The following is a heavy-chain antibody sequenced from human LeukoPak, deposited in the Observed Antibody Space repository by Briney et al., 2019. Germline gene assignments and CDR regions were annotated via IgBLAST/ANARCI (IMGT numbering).Heavy chain of an antibody. CDR2: IYYSGST. J-gene: IGHJ3*02. CDR3: VRLNIKHAFDI. Sequence: SETLSLTCIVSGGSISSYYWSWIRQPPGKGLEWIGYIYYSGSTNYNPSLKSRVTISVDTSKNQFSLKLSSVTAADTAVYYCVRLNIKHAFDIWGQGTMVTVSS. D-gene: IGHD2/OR15-2a*01. CDR1: GGSISSYY. V-gene: IGHV4-59*08.